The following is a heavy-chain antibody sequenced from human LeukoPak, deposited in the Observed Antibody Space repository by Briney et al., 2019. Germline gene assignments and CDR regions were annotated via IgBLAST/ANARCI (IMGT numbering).Heavy chain of an antibody. CDR1: GGTFSSYA. J-gene: IGHJ4*02. CDR2: MIPILGTA. Sequence: GASVKVSCKASGGTFSSYAISWVRQAPGQGLEWMGGMIPILGTANYAQKFQGSVTITADDSTSTAYMELSSLRSEDTAVYYCARDSGSYSTPFDYWGQGTLVTVSA. V-gene: IGHV1-69*13. CDR3: ARDSGSYSTPFDY. D-gene: IGHD1-26*01.